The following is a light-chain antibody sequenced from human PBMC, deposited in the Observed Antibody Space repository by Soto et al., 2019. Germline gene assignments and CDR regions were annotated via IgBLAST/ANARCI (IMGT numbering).Light chain of an antibody. CDR2: EVT. CDR1: RSDVGAYNY. J-gene: IGLJ1*01. V-gene: IGLV2-14*01. CDR3: SSFTSRFTFV. Sequence: QSALTQPASVSGSPGQSIDISCTGTRSDVGAYNYVSWYQQHPGKAPKLMISEVTNRPSGVSDRFSGSKSGNTASLTISGLQAEDEADYYCSSFTSRFTFVFGTGTKSPS.